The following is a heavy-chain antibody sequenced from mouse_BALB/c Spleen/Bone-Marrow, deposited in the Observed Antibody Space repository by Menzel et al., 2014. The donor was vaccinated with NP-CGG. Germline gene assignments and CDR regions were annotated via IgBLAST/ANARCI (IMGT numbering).Heavy chain of an antibody. CDR2: INPDSRTI. D-gene: IGHD1-1*01. J-gene: IGHJ2*01. V-gene: IGHV4-1*02. CDR3: ARPDYYGYLNY. CDR1: GFDFSRYW. Sequence: EVKLMESGGGLAQPGGSLKLSCAASGFDFSRYWMSWVRQAPGKGLEWIGEINPDSRTINYSPSLKDKFIISRDNAKNTLYLRLNKVRSEDTALYYCARPDYYGYLNYWGQGTTLTVSS.